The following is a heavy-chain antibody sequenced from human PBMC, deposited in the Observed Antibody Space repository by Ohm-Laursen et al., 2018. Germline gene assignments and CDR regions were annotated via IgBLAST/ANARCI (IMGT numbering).Heavy chain of an antibody. V-gene: IGHV3-23*01. CDR2: INGGGSRT. D-gene: IGHD3-22*01. CDR3: AKERESSGFFDY. Sequence: SLRLSCAAFGFTFNNYAMSWVRQAPGKGLEWVSAINGGGSRTYFADSVKGRFAMSRDNSRKTVYLQMNSLRGEDTAVYYCAKERESSGFFDYWGQGTLDTVSS. J-gene: IGHJ4*02. CDR1: GFTFNNYA.